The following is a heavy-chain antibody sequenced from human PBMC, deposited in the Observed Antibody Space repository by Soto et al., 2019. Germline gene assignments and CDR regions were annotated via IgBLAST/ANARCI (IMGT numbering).Heavy chain of an antibody. CDR3: AREVERGIWIDY. CDR2: ISTSGSTI. CDR1: GFTFSSYE. D-gene: IGHD3-16*01. Sequence: EVQLVEYGGGLVQPGGSLRLSCAASGFTFSSYEMNWVRQAPGKGLEWVAYISTSGSTIYYADSLKGRFTISRDNAKNSLNLQIDSLSAEDTAIYYCAREVERGIWIDYWGQGTLITVSS. V-gene: IGHV3-48*03. J-gene: IGHJ4*02.